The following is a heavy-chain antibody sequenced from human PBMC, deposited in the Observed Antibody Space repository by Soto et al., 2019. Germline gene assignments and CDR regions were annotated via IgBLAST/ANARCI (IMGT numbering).Heavy chain of an antibody. CDR1: GYTLTELS. Sequence: GASVKVSCKVSGYTLTELSMHWVRQAPGKGLEWMGGFDPEDGETIYAQKFQGRVTMTEDTSTDTAYMELSSLRSEDTAVYYCATDGNYYDSSGYMGYWGQGTLVTVSS. CDR2: FDPEDGET. V-gene: IGHV1-24*01. D-gene: IGHD3-22*01. J-gene: IGHJ4*02. CDR3: ATDGNYYDSSGYMGY.